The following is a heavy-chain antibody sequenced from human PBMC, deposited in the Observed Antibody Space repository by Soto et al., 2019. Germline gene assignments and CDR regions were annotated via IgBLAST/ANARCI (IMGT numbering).Heavy chain of an antibody. J-gene: IGHJ4*02. CDR2: IVPVFSSA. D-gene: IGHD2-21*01. CDR3: AREIAATGFHV. V-gene: IGHV1-69*12. CDR1: GGDFKNYG. Sequence: QVQLVQSGAEVKKPGSSVKVSCQTSGGDFKNYGISWVLQAPGQGLEWMGGIVPVFSSAKYGQIFQGRLMITADEATSTPYMELSSLKPEDTAVYYCAREIAATGFHVWGQGTLVIVSS.